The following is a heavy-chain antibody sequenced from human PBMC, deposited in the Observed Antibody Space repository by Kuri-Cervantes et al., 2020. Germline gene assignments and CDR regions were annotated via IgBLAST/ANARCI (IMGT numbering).Heavy chain of an antibody. CDR3: ARGLGYYRFFDY. D-gene: IGHD3-22*01. Sequence: SETLSLTCAVYGGSFSGYYWSWIRQPPGEGLEWIGEINHSGSTNYNPSLKSRVTISVDTSKNQFSLKLSSVTAADTAVYYCARGLGYYRFFDYWGQGTLVTVSS. J-gene: IGHJ4*02. CDR2: INHSGST. V-gene: IGHV4-34*01. CDR1: GGSFSGYY.